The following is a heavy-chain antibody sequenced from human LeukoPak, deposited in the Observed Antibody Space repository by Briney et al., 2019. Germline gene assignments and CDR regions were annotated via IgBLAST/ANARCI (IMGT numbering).Heavy chain of an antibody. CDR1: GYTFTSYG. Sequence: ASVKVSCKASGYTFTSYGISWMRQAPGQGLEWMGWISAYNGNTNYAQKLQGRVTMTTDTSTSTAYMELRSLRSDDTAVYYCASQYYTRGYFDYWGQGTLVTVSS. V-gene: IGHV1-18*01. CDR3: ASQYYTRGYFDY. CDR2: ISAYNGNT. J-gene: IGHJ4*02. D-gene: IGHD1-26*01.